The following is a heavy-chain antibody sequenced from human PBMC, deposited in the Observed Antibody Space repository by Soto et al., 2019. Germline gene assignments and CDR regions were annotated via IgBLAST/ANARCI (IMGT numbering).Heavy chain of an antibody. CDR1: GLTFSSYG. CDR2: ISYDGSNK. V-gene: IGHV3-30*18. J-gene: IGHJ4*02. Sequence: GGSLRLSCAASGLTFSSYGMHWVRQAPGKGLEWVAVISYDGSNKYYADSVKGRFTISRDNSKNTLYLQMNSLRAEDTAVYYCAKGGILTGYYSLVYWGQGTLVTVSS. CDR3: AKGGILTGYYSLVY. D-gene: IGHD3-9*01.